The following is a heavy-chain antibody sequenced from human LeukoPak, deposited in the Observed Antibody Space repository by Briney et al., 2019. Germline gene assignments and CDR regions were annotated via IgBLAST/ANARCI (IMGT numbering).Heavy chain of an antibody. J-gene: IGHJ4*02. D-gene: IGHD2-2*01. V-gene: IGHV3-23*01. Sequence: PGGSLTLSCAASGFTFSSYVMSWVRQAPGKGLEWVSAISGSGGTTYYADSVKGRFTISRDNSKNTLHPQMNTLRAEDTAVYYCARSSPIDYWGQGTLVTVSS. CDR1: GFTFSSYV. CDR3: ARSSPIDY. CDR2: ISGSGGTT.